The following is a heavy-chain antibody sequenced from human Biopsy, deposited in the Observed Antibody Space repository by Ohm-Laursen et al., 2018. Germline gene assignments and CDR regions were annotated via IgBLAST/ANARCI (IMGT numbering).Heavy chain of an antibody. J-gene: IGHJ6*02. CDR1: GESSSGYF. CDR3: VRGVDYYDPYHYYALDV. CDR2: INHSGRT. Sequence: GTLSLTCTVNGESSSGYFWSWIRQTPGKGLEWIGEINHSGRTNYNPSLKSRVTISVDTSKNQFSLKVRSVTAADTAVYYCVRGVDYYDPYHYYALDVWGQGTTVTVSS. D-gene: IGHD3-22*01. V-gene: IGHV4-34*01.